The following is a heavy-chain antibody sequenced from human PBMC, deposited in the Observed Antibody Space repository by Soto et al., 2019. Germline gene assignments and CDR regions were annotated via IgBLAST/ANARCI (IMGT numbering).Heavy chain of an antibody. V-gene: IGHV3-9*01. Sequence: PGGSLRLSCAASGFTFDDYAMHWVRQAPGKGLEWVSGISWNSGSIGYADSVKGRFTISRDNSKNTLYLQMNSLRAEDTAVYYCAKHIAAAGWYYYYYMDVWGKGTTVTVSS. J-gene: IGHJ6*03. D-gene: IGHD6-13*01. CDR2: ISWNSGSI. CDR3: AKHIAAAGWYYYYYMDV. CDR1: GFTFDDYA.